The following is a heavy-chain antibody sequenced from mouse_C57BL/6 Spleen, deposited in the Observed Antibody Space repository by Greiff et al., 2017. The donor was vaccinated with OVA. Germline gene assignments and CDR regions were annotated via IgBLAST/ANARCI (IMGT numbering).Heavy chain of an antibody. CDR2: IDPETGGT. D-gene: IGHD2-2*01. CDR3: TRSGGYYDAMDY. Sequence: VQLQQSGAELVRPGASVTLSCKASGYTFTDYEMHWVKQTPVHGLEWIGAIDPETGGTAYNQKFKGKAILTADKSSSTAYMELRSLTSEDSAVYYCTRSGGYYDAMDYWGQGTSVTVSS. V-gene: IGHV1-15*01. CDR1: GYTFTDYE. J-gene: IGHJ4*01.